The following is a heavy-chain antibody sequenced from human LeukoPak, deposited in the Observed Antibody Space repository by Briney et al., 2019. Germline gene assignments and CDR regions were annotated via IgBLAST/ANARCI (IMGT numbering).Heavy chain of an antibody. CDR1: GDSVSSNSAA. D-gene: IGHD2-15*01. CDR3: AREVGEDGMDV. J-gene: IGHJ6*02. CDR2: TYYRSKWYN. Sequence: PSQTLSLTCAISGDSVSSNSAAWNWLRQSPARGLEWLGRTYYRSKWYNDYAVSVKSRITINPDTSKNQFSLQLNSVTPEDTAVYYCAREVGEDGMDVWGQGTTVTVSS. V-gene: IGHV6-1*01.